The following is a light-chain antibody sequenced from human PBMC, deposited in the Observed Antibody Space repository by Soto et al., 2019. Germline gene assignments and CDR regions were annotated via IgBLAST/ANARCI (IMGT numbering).Light chain of an antibody. CDR2: EGS. Sequence: QSALTQPASVSGSPGQSITISCTGTSSDVGSYNLVSWYQHHPGKVPRLIIFEGSKRPSGVSNRFSASKSGNTASLTISGLQAEDEADYYCCSYTSDNTYVFGSGTKLTVL. CDR1: SSDVGSYNL. CDR3: CSYTSDNTYV. J-gene: IGLJ1*01. V-gene: IGLV2-23*01.